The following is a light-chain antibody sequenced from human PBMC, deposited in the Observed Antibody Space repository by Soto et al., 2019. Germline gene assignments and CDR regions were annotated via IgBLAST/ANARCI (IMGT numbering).Light chain of an antibody. J-gene: IGKJ2*01. V-gene: IGKV3-20*01. CDR2: AAS. CDR3: RLYDNSLYT. CDR1: QSVSSNY. Sequence: EIVLTQSPGTLSLSPGERATLSCRASQSVSSNYLAWYQQKPGQAPRLLIYAASTRATGIPDRFSGSGSDTDFTLTISRLEPEDFAVYYCRLYDNSLYTFGQGTNLDIK.